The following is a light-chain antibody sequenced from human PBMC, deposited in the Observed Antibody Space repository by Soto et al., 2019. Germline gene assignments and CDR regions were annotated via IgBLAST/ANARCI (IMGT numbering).Light chain of an antibody. CDR2: AAS. V-gene: IGKV1-8*01. J-gene: IGKJ1*01. CDR3: QQYYSYPPWT. Sequence: AIRMTQSPSSFSASTGDRVTITCRASQGISSYLAWYQQKPGKAPKLLIYAASTLQSGVPSRFRGSGSGTDFTLTISCLQSEDFATYYCQQYYSYPPWTFGQGTKVEIK. CDR1: QGISSY.